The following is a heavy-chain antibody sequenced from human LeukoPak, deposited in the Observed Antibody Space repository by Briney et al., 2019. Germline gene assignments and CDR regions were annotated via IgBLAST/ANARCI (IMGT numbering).Heavy chain of an antibody. J-gene: IGHJ5*02. CDR2: ISSSSSYI. V-gene: IGHV3-21*01. D-gene: IGHD4-17*01. CDR3: AREDYGDYGWFDP. Sequence: GGPLRLSCAASGFTFSSYSMNWVRQAPGKGLEWVSSISSSSSYIYYADSVKGRFTISRDNAKNSLYLQMNSLRAEDTAVYYCAREDYGDYGWFDPWGQGTLVTVSS. CDR1: GFTFSSYS.